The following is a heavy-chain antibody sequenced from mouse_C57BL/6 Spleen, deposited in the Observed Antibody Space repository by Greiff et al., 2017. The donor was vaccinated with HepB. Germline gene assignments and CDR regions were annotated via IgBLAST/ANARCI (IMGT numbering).Heavy chain of an antibody. V-gene: IGHV5-17*01. CDR3: ARSFRRRYFDY. Sequence: EVHLVESGGGLVKPGGSLKLSCAASGFTFSDYGMHWVRQAPEKGLEWVAYTSSGSSTIYYADTVKGRFTISRDNAKNTLFLQMTSLRSEDTAMYYCARSFRRRYFDYWGQGTTLTVSS. CDR1: GFTFSDYG. J-gene: IGHJ2*01. CDR2: TSSGSSTI.